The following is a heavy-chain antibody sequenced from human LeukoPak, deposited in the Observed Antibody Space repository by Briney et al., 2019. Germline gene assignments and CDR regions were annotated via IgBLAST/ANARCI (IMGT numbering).Heavy chain of an antibody. CDR2: ISSDGSIT. Sequence: WGSLRLSCAASGFTFSSYWMHWVRQTPGKGLVWVSRISSDGSITTYADSVKGRFTISRDNAKNTLYLQMNSLRAEDTAVYYCARDRGYSYGWDYYYYYGMDVWGQGTTVTVSS. J-gene: IGHJ6*02. D-gene: IGHD5-18*01. CDR1: GFTFSSYW. V-gene: IGHV3-74*01. CDR3: ARDRGYSYGWDYYYYYGMDV.